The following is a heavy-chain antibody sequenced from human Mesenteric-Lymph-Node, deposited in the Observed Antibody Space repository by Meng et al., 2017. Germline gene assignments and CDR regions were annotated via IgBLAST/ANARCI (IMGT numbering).Heavy chain of an antibody. CDR2: ISSSSSYI. J-gene: IGHJ4*02. CDR3: ARDYSGWEGVFDY. D-gene: IGHD5-12*01. CDR1: GFTFSSYS. V-gene: IGHV3-21*01. Sequence: GESLKISCAASGFTFSSYSMNWVRQAPGKGLEWVSSISSSSSYIYYADSVKGRFTISRDNAKNSLYLQMNSLRAEDTAVYYCARDYSGWEGVFDYWGQGTLVTVSS.